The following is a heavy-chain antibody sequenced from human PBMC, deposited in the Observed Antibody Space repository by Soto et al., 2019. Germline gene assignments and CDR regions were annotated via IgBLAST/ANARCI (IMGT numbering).Heavy chain of an antibody. D-gene: IGHD6-13*01. CDR3: AGGSSWYDVDWFDP. CDR1: GGSISSYY. V-gene: IGHV4-59*01. CDR2: FYNRGST. Sequence: SETLSLTCTVSGGSISSYYWSWIRQPPGKGLEWIGYFYNRGSTNYNPSLKSQVTISVDTSKNQFSLKLTSVTAADTAVYYCAGGSSWYDVDWFDPWGPGTLVTVSS. J-gene: IGHJ5*02.